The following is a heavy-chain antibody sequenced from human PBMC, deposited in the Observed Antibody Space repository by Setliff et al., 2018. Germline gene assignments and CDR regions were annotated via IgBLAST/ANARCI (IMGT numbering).Heavy chain of an antibody. CDR2: IIPIFGTA. V-gene: IGHV1-69*05. CDR1: GYTFTSYG. Sequence: EASVKVSCKASGYTFTSYGISWVRQAPGQGLEWMGWIIPIFGTANYAQKFQGRVTITTDESTSTAYMELSSLRSEDTAVYYCASGTPHKWLVHDYYYYGMDVWGQGTVVTVSS. J-gene: IGHJ6*02. CDR3: ASGTPHKWLVHDYYYYGMDV. D-gene: IGHD6-19*01.